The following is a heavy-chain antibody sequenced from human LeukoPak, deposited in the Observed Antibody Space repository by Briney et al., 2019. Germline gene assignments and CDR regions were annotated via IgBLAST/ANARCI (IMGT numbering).Heavy chain of an antibody. D-gene: IGHD3-9*01. CDR3: TTSVLRYFDWLHNWFDP. CDR2: IWYDGNNK. J-gene: IGHJ5*02. CDR1: GFTFSRNG. Sequence: GGSLRLSCAASGFTFSRNGMHWVRQAPGKGLEWVALIWYDGNNKYYADSVKGRFTISRDNSKNTLYLQMNSLKTEDTAVYYCTTSVLRYFDWLHNWFDPWAREPWSPSPQ. V-gene: IGHV3-33*01.